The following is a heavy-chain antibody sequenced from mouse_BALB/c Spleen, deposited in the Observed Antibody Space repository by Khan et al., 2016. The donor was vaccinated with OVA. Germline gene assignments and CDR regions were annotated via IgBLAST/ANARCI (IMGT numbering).Heavy chain of an antibody. CDR2: ISDGGSYT. J-gene: IGHJ3*01. V-gene: IGHV5-4*02. Sequence: VELVESGGGLVKPGGSLKLSCAASGFTFSDYYMYWVRQTPEKRLEWVATISDGGSYTYYPDSVKGRFTISRDNAKNNLYLQMSRLKADDTAMYYCARAGYGGFAYWGQGTLVTVSA. D-gene: IGHD1-1*02. CDR3: ARAGYGGFAY. CDR1: GFTFSDYY.